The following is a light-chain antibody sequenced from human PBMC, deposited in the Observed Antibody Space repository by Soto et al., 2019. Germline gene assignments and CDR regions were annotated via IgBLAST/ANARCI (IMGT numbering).Light chain of an antibody. CDR3: QQYGSLSWT. CDR1: QSVSSNY. CDR2: GAS. Sequence: DIVLTQSPCALSLSLGARSTLSCRASQSVSSNYLAWYQQKPGQAPRLLIYGASTRATGVPDRFSGSGSGTDFTLTISRLEPEDFAVYHCQQYGSLSWTFGQGTKVDIK. J-gene: IGKJ1*01. V-gene: IGKV3-20*01.